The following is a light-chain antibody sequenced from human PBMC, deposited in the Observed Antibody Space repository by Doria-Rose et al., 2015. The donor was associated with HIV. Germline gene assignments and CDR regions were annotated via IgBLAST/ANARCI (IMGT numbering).Light chain of an antibody. CDR2: TAT. V-gene: IGKV1-39*01. CDR1: QGITSN. CDR3: QQTYSFPYS. J-gene: IGKJ2*01. Sequence: DVQLTQSPSSLSASVGDRVTITCRASQGITSNLNWYQQKAGKAPKLLIFTATTLQSGVPSRFSGGGSGTDLTLTISSLRPEDFATYYCQQTYSFPYSFGQGTKLDIE.